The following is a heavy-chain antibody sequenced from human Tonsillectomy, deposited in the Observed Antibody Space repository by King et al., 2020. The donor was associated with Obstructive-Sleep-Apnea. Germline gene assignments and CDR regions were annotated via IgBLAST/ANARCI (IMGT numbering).Heavy chain of an antibody. Sequence: VQLVESGGGLVQPGGSLRLSCAASGFTFSSYWMSWVRQAPGKGLEWVANIKQDGSEKYYVDSVKGRFTISRDNAKNSLYLQMNSLRAEDTAVYYCARYTAMVYGENYDAFDIWGQGTMVTVSS. CDR1: GFTFSSYW. CDR2: IKQDGSEK. V-gene: IGHV3-7*03. J-gene: IGHJ3*02. CDR3: ARYTAMVYGENYDAFDI. D-gene: IGHD5-18*01.